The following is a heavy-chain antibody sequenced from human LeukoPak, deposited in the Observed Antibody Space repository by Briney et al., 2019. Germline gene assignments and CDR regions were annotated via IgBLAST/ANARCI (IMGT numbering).Heavy chain of an antibody. CDR2: IRNDESNK. D-gene: IGHD3-22*01. J-gene: IGHJ5*02. Sequence: PGGSLRLSCAASGFRFSDHGMHWVCQAPGKGLEWVTFIRNDESNKYYIDSVKGRFSISRDNSKNMLYLEMNSLRPEDTAVYYCAKDQSHHDSSGSLYDPWGQGTVVTVAS. CDR1: GFRFSDHG. V-gene: IGHV3-30*02. CDR3: AKDQSHHDSSGSLYDP.